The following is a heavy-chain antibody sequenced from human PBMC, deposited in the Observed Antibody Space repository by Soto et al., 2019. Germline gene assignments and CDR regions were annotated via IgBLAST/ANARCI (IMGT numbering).Heavy chain of an antibody. CDR1: GYTFTSYG. J-gene: IGHJ5*02. Sequence: ASVKVSCKASGYTFTSYGISWVRQAPGQGLEWMGWISAYNGNTNYAQKLQGRVTMTTDTSTSTAYMELRSLRSDDTAVYYCARMGHYDILTGHGWFDPWGQGTLVTVS. V-gene: IGHV1-18*01. CDR2: ISAYNGNT. CDR3: ARMGHYDILTGHGWFDP. D-gene: IGHD3-9*01.